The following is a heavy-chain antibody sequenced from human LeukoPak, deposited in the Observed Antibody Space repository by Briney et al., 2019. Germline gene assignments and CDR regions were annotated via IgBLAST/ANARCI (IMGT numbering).Heavy chain of an antibody. J-gene: IGHJ4*02. CDR1: GGSISSYY. CDR3: ARERVDGQLLVIVDY. D-gene: IGHD6-19*01. CDR2: IYTSGST. Sequence: SETLSLTSTVSGGSISSYYWSWIRQPAGKGLEWIGRIYTSGSTNYNPSLKSRVTMSVDTSKNQFSLKLSSVTAADTAVYYCARERVDGQLLVIVDYWGQGTLVTVSS. V-gene: IGHV4-4*07.